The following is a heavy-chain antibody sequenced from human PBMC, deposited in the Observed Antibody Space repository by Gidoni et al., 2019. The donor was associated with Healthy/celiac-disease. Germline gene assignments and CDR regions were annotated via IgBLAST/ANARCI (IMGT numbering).Heavy chain of an antibody. CDR2: INHSGST. D-gene: IGHD3-9*01. J-gene: IGHJ5*02. V-gene: IGHV4-34*01. CDR3: ARGPFLVWFDP. Sequence: QVQLQQWGAGLLKPSETLSLTCAVYGGSFSGYYWSWIRQPPGKGLEWIGEINHSGSTNYNPSLKSRVTISVDTSKNQFSLKLSSVTAADTAVYYCARGPFLVWFDPWGQGTLVTVSS. CDR1: GGSFSGYY.